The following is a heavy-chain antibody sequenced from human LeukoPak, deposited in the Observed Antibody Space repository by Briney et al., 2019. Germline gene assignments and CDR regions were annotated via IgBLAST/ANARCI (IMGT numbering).Heavy chain of an antibody. D-gene: IGHD6-6*01. CDR3: AKGSAVGRPYYFDS. CDR2: IGGDGGST. Sequence: GGSLRLXCAASGFIFNHYAMSWVRQAPGKGLEWVSAIGGDGGSTYSADSVKGRFTISRDDSKNTLYLQMNSLTAEDTAVYYCAKGSAVGRPYYFDSWGQGTLVTVSS. J-gene: IGHJ4*02. CDR1: GFIFNHYA. V-gene: IGHV3-23*01.